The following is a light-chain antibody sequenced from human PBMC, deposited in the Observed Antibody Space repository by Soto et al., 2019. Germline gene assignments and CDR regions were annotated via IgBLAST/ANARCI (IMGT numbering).Light chain of an antibody. CDR3: HQYNSWPPGT. CDR2: GAS. V-gene: IGKV3-20*01. Sequence: EIVLTQSPGTLSLSPGERATLSCRASQSVSSSFLTWYQQKPGQAPRLLIYGASSRATGIPDRFSGSGSGTDFTLTISSLQSEDFALYYCHQYNSWPPGTFGQGTKVEIK. J-gene: IGKJ2*01. CDR1: QSVSSSF.